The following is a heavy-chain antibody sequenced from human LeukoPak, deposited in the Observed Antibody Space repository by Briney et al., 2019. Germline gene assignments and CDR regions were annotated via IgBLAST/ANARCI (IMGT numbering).Heavy chain of an antibody. CDR2: INRDGSRT. D-gene: IGHD1-1*01. Sequence: GGSLRLSCAASGFTFSNHWMHWARQAPGKGLMWVSRINRDGSRTDYADSVKGRFTISRDNSKNTLYLQMNSLRAEDTAVYYCAKAPPYKKYFDYWGQGTLVTVSS. CDR3: AKAPPYKKYFDY. J-gene: IGHJ4*02. V-gene: IGHV3-74*01. CDR1: GFTFSNHW.